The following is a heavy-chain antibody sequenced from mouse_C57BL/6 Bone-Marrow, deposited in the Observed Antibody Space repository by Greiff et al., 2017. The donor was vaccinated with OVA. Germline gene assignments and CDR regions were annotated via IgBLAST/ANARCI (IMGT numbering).Heavy chain of an antibody. Sequence: QVQLQQSGAELVKPGASVKISCKASGYAFSSYWMNWVKQRPGKGLEWIGQIYPGDGATNYNGKFKGKATLTADKSSSTAYMQLSSLTSEDSAVYFCAREGYGSSDGFAYWGQGTLVTVSA. D-gene: IGHD1-1*01. CDR2: IYPGDGAT. CDR3: AREGYGSSDGFAY. V-gene: IGHV1-80*01. J-gene: IGHJ3*01. CDR1: GYAFSSYW.